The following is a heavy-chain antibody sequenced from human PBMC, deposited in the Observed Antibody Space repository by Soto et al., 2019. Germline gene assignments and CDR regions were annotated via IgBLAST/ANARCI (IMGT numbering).Heavy chain of an antibody. D-gene: IGHD5-18*01. V-gene: IGHV5-51*01. CDR3: AKARVRDYYYYYMDV. Sequence: PGESLKISCKGSGYSFASYWIGWVRQMPGKGLEWMGIIFPGDSDTRYSPSFQGQVTISADKSTSTAYLQWNSLKASDTAMYYCAKARVRDYYYYYMDVWGKGTTVTVSS. J-gene: IGHJ6*03. CDR1: GYSFASYW. CDR2: IFPGDSDT.